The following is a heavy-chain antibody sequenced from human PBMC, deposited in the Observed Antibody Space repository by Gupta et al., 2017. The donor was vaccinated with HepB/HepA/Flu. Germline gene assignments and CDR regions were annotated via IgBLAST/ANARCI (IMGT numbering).Heavy chain of an antibody. D-gene: IGHD3-10*01. CDR2: ISSSGSTI. J-gene: IGHJ6*02. CDR3: ARPVWFGTEDGMDV. CDR1: GFTFSSYE. Sequence: EVQLVESGGGLVQPGGSLRLSCAASGFTFSSYEMNWVRQAPGKGLEWVSYISSSGSTIYYADSVKGRFTISRDNAKNSLYLQMNSLRAEDTAVYYCARPVWFGTEDGMDVWGQGTTVTVSS. V-gene: IGHV3-48*03.